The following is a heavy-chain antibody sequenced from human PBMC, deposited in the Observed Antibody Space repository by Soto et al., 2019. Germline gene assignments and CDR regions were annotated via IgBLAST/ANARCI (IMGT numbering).Heavy chain of an antibody. CDR3: TPGGDCYDY. CDR1: GFTFSNAW. D-gene: IGHD2-15*01. J-gene: IGHJ4*02. CDR2: IKSKTDGETT. Sequence: GGSLRLSCAASGFTFSNAWMSWVRQAPGKGLEWVGRIKSKTDGETTDYAAPVKGRFTISRDDSKNTLYLQMNSLKTEDTAVYYCTPGGDCYDYWGQGTLVTVSS. V-gene: IGHV3-15*01.